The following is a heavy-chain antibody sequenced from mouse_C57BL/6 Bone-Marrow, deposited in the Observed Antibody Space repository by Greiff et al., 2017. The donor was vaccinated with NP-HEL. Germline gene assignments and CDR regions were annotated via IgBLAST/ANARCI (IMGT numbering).Heavy chain of an antibody. CDR1: GFTFSDYY. J-gene: IGHJ2*01. CDR2: INYDGSST. CDR3: ARVVTEFDY. V-gene: IGHV5-16*01. D-gene: IGHD2-1*01. Sequence: DVKLVESEGGLVQPGSSMKLSCTASGFTFSDYYMAWVRQVPEKGLEWVANINYDGSSTYYLDSLKSRFIISRDNAKNILYLQMSSLKSEDTATYYCARVVTEFDYWGQGTTLTVSS.